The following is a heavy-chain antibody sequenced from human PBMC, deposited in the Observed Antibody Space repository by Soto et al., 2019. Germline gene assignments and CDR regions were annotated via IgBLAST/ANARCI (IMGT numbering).Heavy chain of an antibody. D-gene: IGHD6-13*01. CDR1: GFTFSSYA. Sequence: QVQLVESGGGVVQPGRSLRLACAASGFTFSSYAMHWVRQAPGKGLEWVAVISYDGSNKYYADAVKGRFTISRDNSKNTLYLQMNSLRAEDTAVYYCASIAADWGQGTLVTVSS. CDR3: ASIAAD. CDR2: ISYDGSNK. V-gene: IGHV3-30-3*01. J-gene: IGHJ4*02.